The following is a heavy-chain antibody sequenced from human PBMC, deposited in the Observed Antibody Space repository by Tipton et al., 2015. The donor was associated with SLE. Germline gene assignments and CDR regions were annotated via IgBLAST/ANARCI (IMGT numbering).Heavy chain of an antibody. D-gene: IGHD1-26*01. J-gene: IGHJ4*02. V-gene: IGHV4-34*01. CDR1: GGSFSGYY. CDR3: ARDSPSRGSYDY. CDR2: INHSGST. Sequence: TLSLTCAVYGGSFSGYYWSWIRQPPGKGLEWIGEINHSGSTNYNPSLKSRVTISVDTSKNQFSLKLSSVTAADTAVYYCARDSPSRGSYDYWGQGTLVTVSS.